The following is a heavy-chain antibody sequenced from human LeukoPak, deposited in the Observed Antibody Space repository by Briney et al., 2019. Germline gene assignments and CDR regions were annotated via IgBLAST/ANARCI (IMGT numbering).Heavy chain of an antibody. CDR1: GYTFTNYF. CDR2: INTNTGNP. D-gene: IGHD3-22*01. J-gene: IGHJ4*02. CDR3: ARGDYETHGYQTR. Sequence: ASVKVSCKASGYTFTNYFMHWVRQAPGQGLEWMGWINTNTGNPTYAQGFTGRFVFSLDTSVSTAYLQISSLKADDTAMYYCARGDYETHGYQTRWGQGTLVTVSA. V-gene: IGHV7-4-1*02.